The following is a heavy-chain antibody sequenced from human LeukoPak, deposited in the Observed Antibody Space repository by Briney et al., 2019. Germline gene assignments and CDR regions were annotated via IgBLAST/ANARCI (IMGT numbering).Heavy chain of an antibody. CDR3: ARDLGDYSFDY. CDR2: INPNSGDA. Sequence: ASVKVSCKASGYTFTAFYIHWVRQAPGQGLEWMGRINPNSGDANYAQKFQGRVTMTRDTSITTAYMELSRLRSDGTAIYYCARDLGDYSFDYWGQGTLVTVSS. V-gene: IGHV1-2*06. CDR1: GYTFTAFY. D-gene: IGHD4-17*01. J-gene: IGHJ4*02.